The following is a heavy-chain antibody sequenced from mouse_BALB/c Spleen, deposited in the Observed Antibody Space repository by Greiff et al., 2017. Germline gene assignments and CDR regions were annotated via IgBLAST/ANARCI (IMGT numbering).Heavy chain of an antibody. Sequence: EVQLQQSGPGLVKPSQSLSLTCSVTGYSITSGYYWNWIRQFPGNKLEWMGYISYDGSNNYNPSLKNRISITRDTSKNQFFLKLNSVTTEDTATYYCAIYGTFAYWGQGTLVTVSA. V-gene: IGHV3-6*02. J-gene: IGHJ3*01. CDR1: GYSITSGYY. D-gene: IGHD1-1*01. CDR2: ISYDGSN. CDR3: AIYGTFAY.